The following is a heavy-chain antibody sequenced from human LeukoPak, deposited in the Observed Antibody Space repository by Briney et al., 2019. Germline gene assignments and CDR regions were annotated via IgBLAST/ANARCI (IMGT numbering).Heavy chain of an antibody. CDR2: IWFDGSVK. CDR3: AKDTGVQFLEPAF. Sequence: GGSLRLSCAASGFTFNTYGMHWVRQAPGQGLEGVAAIWFDGSVKHYSDAVKGRFTISRDNSLNTLYLQMNSLRVEDTAIYYCAKDTGVQFLEPAFWGQGTLVTVSP. CDR1: GFTFNTYG. V-gene: IGHV3-33*06. D-gene: IGHD3-3*01. J-gene: IGHJ4*02.